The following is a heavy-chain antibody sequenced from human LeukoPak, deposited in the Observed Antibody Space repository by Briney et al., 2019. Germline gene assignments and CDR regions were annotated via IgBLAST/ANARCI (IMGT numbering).Heavy chain of an antibody. J-gene: IGHJ6*02. V-gene: IGHV4-34*01. CDR3: ARVPRGYDFWSGYYSYYYYGMDV. D-gene: IGHD3-3*01. Sequence: PSETLSLTCAVYGGSFSGYYWSWIRQPPGKGLEWIGEINHSGSTNYNPSLKSRVTISVDTSKNQFSLKLSSVTAADTAVYYCARVPRGYDFWSGYYSYYYYGMDVWGQGTTVTVSS. CDR2: INHSGST. CDR1: GGSFSGYY.